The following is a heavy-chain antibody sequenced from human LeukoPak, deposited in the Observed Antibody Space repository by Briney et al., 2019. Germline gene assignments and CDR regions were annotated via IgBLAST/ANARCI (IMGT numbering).Heavy chain of an antibody. CDR1: GFTFRSYW. CDR3: ARVQKLDSSSWYWYAFDI. D-gene: IGHD6-13*01. V-gene: IGHV3-7*01. Sequence: GGSLRLSCAASGFTFRSYWMSWVRQAPGKGLEWVANINQGGSVQYYMDSVKGRFTISRDDAKNSLYVQMNSLRDEDTAVYYCARVQKLDSSSWYWYAFDIWGQGTMVTVSS. CDR2: INQGGSVQ. J-gene: IGHJ3*02.